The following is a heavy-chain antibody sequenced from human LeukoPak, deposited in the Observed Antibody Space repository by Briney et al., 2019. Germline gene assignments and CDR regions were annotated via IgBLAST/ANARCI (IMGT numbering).Heavy chain of an antibody. CDR2: IYSGGST. J-gene: IGHJ4*02. CDR1: GFTVGSNY. V-gene: IGHV3-53*01. D-gene: IGHD5-18*01. CDR3: ARGGYSYGFGFDY. Sequence: PGGSLRLSCAASGFTVGSNYMSWVRQAPGKGLEWVSVIYSGGSTYYADSVKGRFTISRDNSKNTLYLQMNSLRAEDTAVYYCARGGYSYGFGFDYWGQGTLVTVSS.